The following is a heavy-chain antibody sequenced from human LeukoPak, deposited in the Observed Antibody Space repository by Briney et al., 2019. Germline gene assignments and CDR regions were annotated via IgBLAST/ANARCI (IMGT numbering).Heavy chain of an antibody. Sequence: PGGSLRLSCAASGFPLSYSSITFSYYSMTWVRQAPGKGLEWVANIKQDGTEKYYVDSVKGRFTISRDNVKNSVYMQIDNLRVDDTAVYFCGGGGGWIHDYWGQGTLVTVSS. D-gene: IGHD5-18*01. V-gene: IGHV3-7*01. J-gene: IGHJ4*02. CDR3: GGGGGWIHDY. CDR2: IKQDGTEK. CDR1: GFPLSYSSITFSYYS.